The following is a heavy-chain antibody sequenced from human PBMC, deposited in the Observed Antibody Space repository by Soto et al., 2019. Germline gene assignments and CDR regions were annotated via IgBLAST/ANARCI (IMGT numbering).Heavy chain of an antibody. J-gene: IGHJ4*02. V-gene: IGHV4-31*03. CDR1: GGSIINGDTY. CDR3: ARDAPGVAPY. Sequence: QVQLQESGPGLVKPSQTLSLTCTVSGGSIINGDTYLNWIRQHPEKGLEWMGYINYRGTTNYNTALKSRILISIDTSKNQFSLRLTSVTAADTAVYYCARDAPGVAPYWGQGTLVTVSS. CDR2: INYRGTT. D-gene: IGHD2-15*01.